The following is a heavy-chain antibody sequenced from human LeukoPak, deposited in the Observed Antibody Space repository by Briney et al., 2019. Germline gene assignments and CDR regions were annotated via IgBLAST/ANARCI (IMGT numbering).Heavy chain of an antibody. CDR1: GYTFTGYY. D-gene: IGHD2-15*01. V-gene: IGHV1-2*01. J-gene: IGHJ5*02. Sequence: ASVKVSCKASGYTFTGYYMHWVRQAPGQGLEWMGWINPNSGGTNYAQKFQGRVTSTRDTSISTAYMERSRLRSDDDAVYYCAKAQSAGYHWNYLVVVVVAASIRHNWFDPWGQGPLVTVSS. CDR2: INPNSGGT. CDR3: AKAQSAGYHWNYLVVVVVAASIRHNWFDP.